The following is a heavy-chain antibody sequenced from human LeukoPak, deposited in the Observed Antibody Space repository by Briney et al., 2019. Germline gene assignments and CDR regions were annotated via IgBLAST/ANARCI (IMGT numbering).Heavy chain of an antibody. CDR1: GFTFSSYA. J-gene: IGHJ4*02. CDR3: ARAVPHYDILTGYYKVNYFDY. V-gene: IGHV3-30*14. CDR2: ISYDGSNK. Sequence: PGRSLRLSCAASGFTFSSYAMHWVRQAPGKGLEWVAVISYDGSNKYYADSVKGRFTISRDNSKNTLYLQMNSLRAEDTAVYYCARAVPHYDILTGYYKVNYFDYWGQGTLVTVSS. D-gene: IGHD3-9*01.